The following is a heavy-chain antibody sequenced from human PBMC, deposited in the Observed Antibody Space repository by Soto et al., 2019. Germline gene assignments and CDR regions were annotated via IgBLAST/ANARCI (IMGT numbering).Heavy chain of an antibody. CDR3: ARDLDGSGNYYPDY. J-gene: IGHJ4*02. CDR1: GYSFSSVG. V-gene: IGHV1-18*01. Sequence: QVQLVQSGAEVKKPGASVKVSCKASGYSFSSVGISWVRQAPGQGLEWMGWISPYKGNTYYAQRLQGRVTMTTDTSTSTAYMELRSLRSDDTAIYYCARDLDGSGNYYPDYWGQGTLVTVSS. D-gene: IGHD3-10*01. CDR2: ISPYKGNT.